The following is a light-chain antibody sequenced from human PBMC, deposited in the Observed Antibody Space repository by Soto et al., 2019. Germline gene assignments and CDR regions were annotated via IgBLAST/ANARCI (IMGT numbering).Light chain of an antibody. J-gene: IGLJ1*01. V-gene: IGLV1-40*01. Sequence: QSALTQPPSVSGAPGQRVTISCSGSSSNIGADNDVHWYQQVSGTAPKLLIYGNNNRPSGVPDRFSASKSGTSASVAITGLQAEDEADYYCQSYDSSLSTYVFGTGTKVTVL. CDR3: QSYDSSLSTYV. CDR1: SSNIGADND. CDR2: GNN.